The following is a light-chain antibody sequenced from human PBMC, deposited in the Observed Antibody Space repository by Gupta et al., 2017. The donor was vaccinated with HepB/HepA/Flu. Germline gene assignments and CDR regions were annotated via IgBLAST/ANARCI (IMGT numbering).Light chain of an antibody. CDR3: QVWDSSSDPVV. CDR2: DDS. J-gene: IGLJ2*01. V-gene: IGLV3-21*03. Sequence: SYVLTQLPSVSVAPGRTARITCGGNNIGSKSVHWYQQKPGQAPVLVVYDDSDRPSGIPERFSGSNSGNPAPLTISRVEAGDEADYYCQVWDSSSDPVVFGGGTKLTVL. CDR1: NIGSKS.